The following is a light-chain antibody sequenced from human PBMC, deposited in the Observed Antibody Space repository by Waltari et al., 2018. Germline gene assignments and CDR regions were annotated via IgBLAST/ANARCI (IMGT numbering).Light chain of an antibody. CDR1: GSDVGDYDY. V-gene: IGLV2-11*01. CDR2: DVT. CDR3: CTYEGTWV. Sequence: QSALTQPRSVSGSPGQSVTIFCTGTGSDVGDYDYVSWYQQHPGKVPKLVIYDVTKRPSGVPDRFSGSRSDNSASLTISGLQAEDEADYYCCTYEGTWVFGGGTKLTVL. J-gene: IGLJ3*02.